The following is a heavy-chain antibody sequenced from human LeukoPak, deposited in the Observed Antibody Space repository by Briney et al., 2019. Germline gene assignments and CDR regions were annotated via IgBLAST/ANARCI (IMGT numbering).Heavy chain of an antibody. V-gene: IGHV4-30-4*08. CDR3: ARDRYGDYSGNWFDP. J-gene: IGHJ5*02. CDR2: IYYSGST. CDR1: GGSTSSGDYY. D-gene: IGHD4-17*01. Sequence: SETLSLTCTVSGGSTSSGDYYWSWIRQPPGKGLEWIGYIYYSGSTYYNPSLKSRVTISVDTSKNQFSLKLSSVTAADTAVYYCARDRYGDYSGNWFDPWGQGTLVTVSS.